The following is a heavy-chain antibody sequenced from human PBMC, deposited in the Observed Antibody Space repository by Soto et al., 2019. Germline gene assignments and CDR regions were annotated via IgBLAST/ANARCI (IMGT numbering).Heavy chain of an antibody. CDR2: ISYDGSNK. D-gene: IGHD6-6*01. V-gene: IGHV3-30*18. CDR3: AKEISRAARPYFDY. Sequence: QVQLVESGGGVVQPGRSLRLSCAASGFTFSSYGMHWVRQAPGKGLEWVAVISYDGSNKYYADSVKGRFTISRDNSKNTLYLQMNSLRAEDTAVYYCAKEISRAARPYFDYWGQGTLVTVSS. J-gene: IGHJ4*02. CDR1: GFTFSSYG.